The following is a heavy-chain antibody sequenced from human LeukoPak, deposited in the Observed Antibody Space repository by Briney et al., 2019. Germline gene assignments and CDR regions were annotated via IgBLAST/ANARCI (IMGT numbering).Heavy chain of an antibody. V-gene: IGHV1-2*02. CDR1: GYTFTGYY. J-gene: IGHJ4*02. Sequence: GASVKVSCKASGYTFTGYYMHWVRQAPGQGLEWMGWINPNSGGTNYAQKFQGRVTMTRDTSISTAYMELSRLRSDDTAVYYCARVSGGVVVPAAMGDFDYWGQGTLVTVSS. CDR3: ARVSGGVVVPAAMGDFDY. D-gene: IGHD2-2*01. CDR2: INPNSGGT.